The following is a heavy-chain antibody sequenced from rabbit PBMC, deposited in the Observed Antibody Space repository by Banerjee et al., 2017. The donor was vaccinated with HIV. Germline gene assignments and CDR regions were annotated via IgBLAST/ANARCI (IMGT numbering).Heavy chain of an antibody. CDR3: ARGDAGLTAYTAFNL. J-gene: IGHJ4*01. CDR1: GIDFSSYG. V-gene: IGHV1S7*01. CDR2: IYPDYGIT. D-gene: IGHD4-2*01. Sequence: QQLVESGGGLVTLGGSLKLSCKASGIDFSSYGISWVRQAPGKGLEWIGCIYPDYGITYYASWVNGRFTISLDNAQNTVFLQMTSLTAADTATYFCARGDAGLTAYTAFNLWGQGTLVTVS.